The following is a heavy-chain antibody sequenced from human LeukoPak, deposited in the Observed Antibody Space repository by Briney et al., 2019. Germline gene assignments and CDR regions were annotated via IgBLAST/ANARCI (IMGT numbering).Heavy chain of an antibody. D-gene: IGHD6-13*01. Sequence: ASVKVSCKASGYTFTSYYMHWVRQAPGQGLEWMGGIIPIFGTADYAQKFQGRVTITADESTSTAYMELSSLRSEDTAVYYCARSSGYSSSRFDYWGQGTLVTVSS. CDR2: IIPIFGTA. J-gene: IGHJ4*02. CDR1: GYTFTSYY. V-gene: IGHV1-69*13. CDR3: ARSSGYSSSRFDY.